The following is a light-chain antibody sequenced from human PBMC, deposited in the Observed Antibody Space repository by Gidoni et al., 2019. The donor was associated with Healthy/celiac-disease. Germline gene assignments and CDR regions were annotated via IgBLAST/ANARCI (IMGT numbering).Light chain of an antibody. CDR2: AAY. CDR3: QRSYSTWT. V-gene: IGKV1-39*01. CDR1: QSISSY. J-gene: IGKJ1*01. Sequence: DIQLTQSPSSLSASVGDRVTTTCRASQSISSYLNWYQQKPGKAPKLLIYAAYSLQSGVPSRFGGRGSRKDFTLTISRLQPEDFATYYCQRSYSTWTFGGGTKVEIK.